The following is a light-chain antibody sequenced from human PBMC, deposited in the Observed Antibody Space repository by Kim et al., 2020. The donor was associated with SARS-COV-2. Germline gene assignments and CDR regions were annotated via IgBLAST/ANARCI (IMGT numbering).Light chain of an antibody. V-gene: IGLV3-19*01. CDR3: NSRDSSGNQV. Sequence: VALGQTVRITCQGDSLRRYYASWYQQKPGQAPVIVIYGKNNRPSGIPDRFSGSSSGNTASLTITGAQAEDEADYYCNSRDSSGNQVFGGGTQLTVL. J-gene: IGLJ3*02. CDR2: GKN. CDR1: SLRRYY.